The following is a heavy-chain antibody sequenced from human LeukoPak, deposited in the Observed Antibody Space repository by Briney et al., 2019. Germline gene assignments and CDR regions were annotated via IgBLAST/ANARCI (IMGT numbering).Heavy chain of an antibody. CDR3: ARDLDKD. Sequence: SETLSLTCAVYGGSFSGYYWSWIRQPPGKGLEWIGEINHSGSTNYNPSLKSRVTISVDTSKNQFSLKLSSVTAADTAVYYCARDLDKDWGQGTLVTVSS. D-gene: IGHD3-22*01. CDR2: INHSGST. V-gene: IGHV4-34*01. CDR1: GGSFSGYY. J-gene: IGHJ4*02.